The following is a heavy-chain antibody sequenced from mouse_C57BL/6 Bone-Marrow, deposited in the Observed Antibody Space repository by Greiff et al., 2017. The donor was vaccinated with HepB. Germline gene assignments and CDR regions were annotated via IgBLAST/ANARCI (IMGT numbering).Heavy chain of an antibody. V-gene: IGHV14-4*01. CDR1: GFNIKDDY. CDR2: IDPENGDT. J-gene: IGHJ4*01. D-gene: IGHD1-2*01. Sequence: EVQLQQSGAELVRPGASVKLSCTASGFNIKDDYMHWVKQRPEQGLEWIGWIDPENGDTEYASKFQGKATITADTSSNTAYLQLSSLTSEDTAVYYCTTGYRGAMDYWGQGTSVTVSS. CDR3: TTGYRGAMDY.